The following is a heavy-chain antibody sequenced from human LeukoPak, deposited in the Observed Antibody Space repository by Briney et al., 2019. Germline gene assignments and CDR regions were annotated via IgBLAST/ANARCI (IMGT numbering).Heavy chain of an antibody. J-gene: IGHJ4*02. CDR2: IYPGDSDI. Sequence: GESLKISCKGSGYSFTSYWIGWVRQMPGKGLEWMGIIYPGDSDIRYSPSFQGQVTISADKSISTAYLQWSSLRASDTAMYYCARPADNDSYYFHYWGQGTLVTVSS. CDR3: ARPADNDSYYFHY. CDR1: GYSFTSYW. V-gene: IGHV5-51*01. D-gene: IGHD3-22*01.